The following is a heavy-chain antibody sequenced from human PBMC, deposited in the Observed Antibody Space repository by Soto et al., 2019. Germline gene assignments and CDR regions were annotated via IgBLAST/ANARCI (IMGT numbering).Heavy chain of an antibody. J-gene: IGHJ6*02. D-gene: IGHD4-17*01. CDR2: ISYDGSNK. CDR3: AKAYGDYSNYYGMDV. V-gene: IGHV3-30*18. Sequence: QVQLVESGGGVVQPGRSLRLSCAASGFTFSSYGMHWVRQAPGKGLEWVAVISYDGSNKYYADSVKGRFTISRDNSKNTLYLQMNSLRAEDTAVYYCAKAYGDYSNYYGMDVWGQGTTVTVSS. CDR1: GFTFSSYG.